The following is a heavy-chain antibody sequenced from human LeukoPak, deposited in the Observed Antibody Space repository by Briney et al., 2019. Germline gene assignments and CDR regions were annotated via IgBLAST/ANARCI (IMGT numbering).Heavy chain of an antibody. CDR3: ARGKGTIFGVVIGEPQITNWFDP. J-gene: IGHJ5*02. D-gene: IGHD3-3*01. CDR1: GASVSNYD. V-gene: IGHV4-59*08. Sequence: SETLSLTCTVSGASVSNYDWSWIRQPPGKGLEWIGYVYYSGSTNYNPSLKSRVTISVDTSKNQFSLKLSSVTAADTAVYYCARGKGTIFGVVIGEPQITNWFDPWGQGTLVTVSS. CDR2: VYYSGST.